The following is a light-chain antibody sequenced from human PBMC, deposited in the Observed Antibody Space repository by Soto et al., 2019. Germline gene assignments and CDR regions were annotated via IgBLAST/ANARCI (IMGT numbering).Light chain of an antibody. Sequence: EIILTQSPGILSLSPGERATLSCRASQSISSSYIAWYQQRPGQAHRLLIYGASNRATGIPDRFSASGSNTDFTLTISRLEPEDFAVYYCQQYGSSPPYTFGQGTKLELK. J-gene: IGKJ2*01. V-gene: IGKV3-20*01. CDR1: QSISSSY. CDR3: QQYGSSPPYT. CDR2: GAS.